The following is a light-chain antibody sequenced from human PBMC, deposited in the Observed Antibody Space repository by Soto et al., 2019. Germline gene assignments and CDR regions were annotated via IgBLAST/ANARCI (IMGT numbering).Light chain of an antibody. Sequence: QSVLTQPPSASGTPGQRVTISCSGSSSNIGSNYVCWYQQLPGTAPKLLIYRXNQXXXXVXXRFSGSKSGTSASLAISGLRSEDEADYYCAAWDDSLSGYVFGTGTKVTVL. CDR3: AAWDDSLSGYV. CDR1: SSNIGSNY. J-gene: IGLJ1*01. CDR2: RXN. V-gene: IGLV1-47*01.